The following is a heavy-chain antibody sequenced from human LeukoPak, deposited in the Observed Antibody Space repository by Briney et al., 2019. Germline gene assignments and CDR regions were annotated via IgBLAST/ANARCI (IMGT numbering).Heavy chain of an antibody. CDR2: IYYSGRT. Sequence: GSLRLSCTVSGFTFTDYWMNWVRRPPGKGREWIGYIYYSGRTNYNPSLKSRVTISVDTSKNQFSLKLSSVTAADTAVYYCARRIRGNWNDFYWFDPWGQGTLVTVSS. D-gene: IGHD1-1*01. V-gene: IGHV4-59*01. CDR1: GFTFTDYW. J-gene: IGHJ5*02. CDR3: ARRIRGNWNDFYWFDP.